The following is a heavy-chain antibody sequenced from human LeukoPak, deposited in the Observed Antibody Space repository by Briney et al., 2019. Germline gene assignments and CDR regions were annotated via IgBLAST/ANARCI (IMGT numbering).Heavy chain of an antibody. CDR3: AKDQTGVAYYFDY. CDR2: ISGSGGST. J-gene: IGHJ4*02. V-gene: IGHV3-23*01. CDR1: GFTFSSYA. Sequence: PGGSLRLSCAASGFTFSSYAMSWVRQATGKGLEWVSGISGSGGSTYYADSVKGRFTISRDNSKNTLYLQMNSLRAEDTAVYYCAKDQTGVAYYFDYWGQGTLVTVSS. D-gene: IGHD5-12*01.